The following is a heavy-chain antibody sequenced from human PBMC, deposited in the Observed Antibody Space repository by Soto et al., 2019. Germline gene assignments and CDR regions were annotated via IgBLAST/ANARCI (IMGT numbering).Heavy chain of an antibody. CDR3: GTTRGGGGY. J-gene: IGHJ4*02. D-gene: IGHD3-10*01. V-gene: IGHV3-53*01. CDR1: GFTVSNNY. Sequence: EVQLVESGGGLIQPGGSLRLSCAVSGFTVSNNYMSWVRQAPGKGLEGVSVIYSGGYTAYGDSVKGRFTISRDNSKNTLYFQKNTLGADAPAVFSGGTTRGGGGYWGQGTLVTVSS. CDR2: IYSGGYT.